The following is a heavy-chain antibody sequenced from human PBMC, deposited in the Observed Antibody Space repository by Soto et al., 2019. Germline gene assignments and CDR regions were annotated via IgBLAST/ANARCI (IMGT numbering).Heavy chain of an antibody. J-gene: IGHJ4*02. CDR1: GFSFVDYA. Sequence: GGSLRLSCAASGFSFVDYAIHWVRQAPGKGLEWVSGISRNGGIIGYADSVKGRFTVSRDNAKNSLYLQMNSLTSGDTAVYYCAKDRSVPGTTGLWYWGQGTQVTVSS. CDR3: AKDRSVPGTTGLWY. V-gene: IGHV3-9*01. CDR2: ISRNGGII. D-gene: IGHD4-17*01.